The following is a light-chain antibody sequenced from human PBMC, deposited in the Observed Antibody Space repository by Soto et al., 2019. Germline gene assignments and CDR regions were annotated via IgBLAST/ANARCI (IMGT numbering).Light chain of an antibody. V-gene: IGLV2-14*01. J-gene: IGLJ1*01. Sequence: QSALTQPASVSGSPGQSITISCTGTSSDVGGYNYVSWYQQHPGKAPKLMTYDVSNRPSGVSNRFSGSKSGNTASLTISGLQAEDEADYYCSSYTSSSLLVFGTGTKLTVL. CDR3: SSYTSSSLLV. CDR1: SSDVGGYNY. CDR2: DVS.